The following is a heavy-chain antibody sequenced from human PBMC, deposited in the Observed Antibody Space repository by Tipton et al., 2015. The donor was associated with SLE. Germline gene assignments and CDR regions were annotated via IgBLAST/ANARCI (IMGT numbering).Heavy chain of an antibody. J-gene: IGHJ4*02. V-gene: IGHV3-66*02. Sequence: GSLRLSCAASGFIVSNYCMSWVRQAPGKGLEWVSIIHSDGDTYYADSVKGRVTVSRDASKSTVYLQMDSLRAEDTAMYYCARDAREYSGAARSGLDYWGQGTLVTVSS. CDR2: IHSDGDT. CDR3: ARDAREYSGAARSGLDY. D-gene: IGHD6-6*01. CDR1: GFIVSNYC.